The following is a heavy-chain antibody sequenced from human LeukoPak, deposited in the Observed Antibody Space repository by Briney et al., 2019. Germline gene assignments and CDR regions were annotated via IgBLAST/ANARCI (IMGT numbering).Heavy chain of an antibody. V-gene: IGHV4-59*11. D-gene: IGHD1-7*01. CDR1: GGSISSHY. Sequence: SETLSLTCTVCGGSISSHYWSWLRQPPGKGLEWVGYIYYSGSTNYNPSLKSRVTISVDTSKNQFSLKLSFVTAADAAVYCCGRVLYNWNFLVVEYYFAYWGQETLVTVSS. J-gene: IGHJ4*02. CDR2: IYYSGST. CDR3: GRVLYNWNFLVVEYYFAY.